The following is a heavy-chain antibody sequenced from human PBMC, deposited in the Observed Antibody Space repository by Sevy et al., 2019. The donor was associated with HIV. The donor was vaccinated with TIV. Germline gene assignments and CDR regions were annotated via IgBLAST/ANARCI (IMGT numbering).Heavy chain of an antibody. CDR1: GFTFSSYD. V-gene: IGHV3-13*01. CDR2: IGSGGDA. CDR3: ARSGGYSDYGMDV. Sequence: GGSLRLSCGASGFTFSSYDMHWVRQAAGKGLEWVSGIGSGGDAYYPGSVKGHFTISRENAKNSLYLQMNSLRAGDTAVYYCARSGGYSDYGMDVWGQGTTVTVSS. J-gene: IGHJ6*02. D-gene: IGHD5-12*01.